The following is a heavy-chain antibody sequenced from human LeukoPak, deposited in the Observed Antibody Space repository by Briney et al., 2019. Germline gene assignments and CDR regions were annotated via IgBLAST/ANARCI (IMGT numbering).Heavy chain of an antibody. Sequence: PGGSLRLSCAASGFTFTTYWMSWVRQAPGKGLEWVANIKQDGTEKYYVDSVKGRFTISRDNARNSLYLQMNRLAVEDTAVYYCAREGTDFAYFDYWGQGTLVTVSS. CDR2: IKQDGTEK. CDR3: AREGTDFAYFDY. CDR1: GFTFTTYW. D-gene: IGHD2/OR15-2a*01. J-gene: IGHJ4*02. V-gene: IGHV3-7*01.